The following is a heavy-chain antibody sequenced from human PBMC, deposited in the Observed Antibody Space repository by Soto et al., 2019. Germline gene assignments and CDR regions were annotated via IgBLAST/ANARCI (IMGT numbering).Heavy chain of an antibody. J-gene: IGHJ6*02. CDR1: GGSISSSNW. D-gene: IGHD2-21*02. Sequence: PSETLSLTCAVSGGSISSSNWWSWVRQPPGKGLEWIGEIYHSGSTNYNPSLKSRVTISVDKSKNQFSLKLSSVTAADTAVYYCARGSGDRKYYYYGMDVWGQGTTVTVSS. V-gene: IGHV4-4*02. CDR3: ARGSGDRKYYYYGMDV. CDR2: IYHSGST.